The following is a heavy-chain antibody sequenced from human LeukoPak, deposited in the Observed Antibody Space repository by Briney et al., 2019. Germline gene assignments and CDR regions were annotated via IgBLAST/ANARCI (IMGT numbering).Heavy chain of an antibody. Sequence: GGSLRLSCAASGFTFSSYGMHWVRQAPGKGLEWVAVISYDGGNKYYADSVKGRFTISRDNSKNTLYLQVNSLRAEDTAVYYCANENYYDSSGFPDHWGQGTLVTVSS. CDR3: ANENYYDSSGFPDH. V-gene: IGHV3-30*18. CDR2: ISYDGGNK. CDR1: GFTFSSYG. J-gene: IGHJ4*02. D-gene: IGHD3-22*01.